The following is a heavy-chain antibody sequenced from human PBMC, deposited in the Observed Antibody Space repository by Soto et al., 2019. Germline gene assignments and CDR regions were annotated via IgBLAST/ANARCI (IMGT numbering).Heavy chain of an antibody. D-gene: IGHD5-18*01. Sequence: QVQLVESGGGVVQPGRSLRLSCAASGFTFSSYGMHWVRQAPGKGLEWVAVISYDGSNKYYADSVKGRFTISRDNSKNTLYLQMNSLRAEDTAVYYCAKEGDDTAMVTRGYYGMDVW. J-gene: IGHJ6*01. CDR1: GFTFSSYG. V-gene: IGHV3-30*18. CDR3: AKEGDDTAMVTRGYYGMDV. CDR2: ISYDGSNK.